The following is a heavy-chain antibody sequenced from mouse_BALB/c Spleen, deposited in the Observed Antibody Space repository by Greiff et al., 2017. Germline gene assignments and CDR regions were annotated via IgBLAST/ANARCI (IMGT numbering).Heavy chain of an antibody. D-gene: IGHD2-10*02. J-gene: IGHJ4*01. CDR1: GYTFTDYA. CDR3: ARRYGTYAMDY. V-gene: IGHV1S137*01. CDR2: ISTYYGDA. Sequence: QVQLQQSGAELVRPGVSVKISCKGSGYTFTDYAMHWVKQSHAKRLEWIGVISTYYGDASYNQKFKGKATMTVDKSSSTAYMELARLTSEDSAIYYCARRYGTYAMDYWGQGTSVTVSS.